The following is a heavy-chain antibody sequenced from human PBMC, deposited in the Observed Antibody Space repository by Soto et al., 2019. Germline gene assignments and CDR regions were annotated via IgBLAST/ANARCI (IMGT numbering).Heavy chain of an antibody. Sequence: PGESLKISCKGSGYSFTSYWIGWVRQLPGKGLEWMGIIYPGDSDTRYSPSFQGQVTISADKSIRTAYLQWSSLKASDTAMYYCARQISRDYYDSSGFTSRGYYYGMDVWGQGTTVTAP. CDR1: GYSFTSYW. D-gene: IGHD3-22*01. CDR2: IYPGDSDT. CDR3: ARQISRDYYDSSGFTSRGYYYGMDV. J-gene: IGHJ6*02. V-gene: IGHV5-51*01.